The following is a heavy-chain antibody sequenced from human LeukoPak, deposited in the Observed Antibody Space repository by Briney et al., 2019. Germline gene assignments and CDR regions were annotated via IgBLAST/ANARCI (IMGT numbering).Heavy chain of an antibody. D-gene: IGHD3-22*01. CDR1: GGTFSSYA. Sequence: SVKVSCKASGGTFSSYAISWVRQAPGQGLEWMGGIIPIFGTANYAQKFQGRVTITADESTSTAYMELSSLRSEDTAVYYCARSGSTKYYYDSSGYHFDYWGQGTLVTVSS. J-gene: IGHJ4*02. CDR2: IIPIFGTA. CDR3: ARSGSTKYYYDSSGYHFDY. V-gene: IGHV1-69*01.